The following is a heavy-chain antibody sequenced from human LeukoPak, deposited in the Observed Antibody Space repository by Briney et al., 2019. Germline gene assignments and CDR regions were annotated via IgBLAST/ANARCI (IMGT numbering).Heavy chain of an antibody. CDR3: AKDSDYYDSSGSDY. Sequence: PGGSLRLSCAASGFTFSSYAMSWVRQAPGKGLEWVSAISGSGGSTYYADSVKGRFTISRDNSKNTLYLQMNSLRAEDTAVYYCAKDSDYYDSSGSDYWGQGTLVTVSS. V-gene: IGHV3-23*01. CDR2: ISGSGGST. J-gene: IGHJ4*02. D-gene: IGHD3-22*01. CDR1: GFTFSSYA.